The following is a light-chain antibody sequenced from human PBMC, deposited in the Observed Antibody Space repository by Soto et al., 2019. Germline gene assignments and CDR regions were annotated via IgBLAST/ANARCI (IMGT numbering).Light chain of an antibody. J-gene: IGKJ1*01. V-gene: IGKV1-39*01. CDR3: QQSYSTPRT. Sequence: DIQMTQSPSYLSASVGDRVTITCRASQSIRSYLNWYQQKPGKAPKLLIYAAYSLQSGVPSRFTGRGSGTDCTLTLSGLQPEDFATYYFQQSYSTPRTFGQGTKVEIK. CDR2: AAY. CDR1: QSIRSY.